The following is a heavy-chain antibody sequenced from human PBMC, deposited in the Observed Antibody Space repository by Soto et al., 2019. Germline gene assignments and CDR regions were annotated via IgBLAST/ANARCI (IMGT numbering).Heavy chain of an antibody. J-gene: IGHJ5*02. D-gene: IGHD4-17*01. Sequence: SSETLSITCTFSADSSSSGDYYWSLISQPPGKGMEWIGYIYYSGSTYYNPSLKSLVTISVDTSRNQFSLKLSSVTAADTAVYYCARVVYGGREDWFDPWGQGTLVTVSS. CDR1: ADSSSSGDYY. CDR2: IYYSGST. V-gene: IGHV4-30-4*08. CDR3: ARVVYGGREDWFDP.